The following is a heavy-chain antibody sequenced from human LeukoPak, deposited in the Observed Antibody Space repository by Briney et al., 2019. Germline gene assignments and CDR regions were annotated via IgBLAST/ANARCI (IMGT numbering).Heavy chain of an antibody. V-gene: IGHV4-34*01. Sequence: SETLSLTCAVYGGSFSGYYWSWIRQPPGKGLEWIGEINHSGSTNYNPSLKSRVTISVDTSKNQFSLKLSSVTAADTAVYYCARGGYSYGYGVGSDYWGQGTLVTVSS. CDR1: GGSFSGYY. CDR3: ARGGYSYGYGVGSDY. CDR2: INHSGST. D-gene: IGHD5-18*01. J-gene: IGHJ4*02.